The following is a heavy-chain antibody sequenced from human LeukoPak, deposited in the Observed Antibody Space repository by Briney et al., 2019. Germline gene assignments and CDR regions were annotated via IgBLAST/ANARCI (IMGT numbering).Heavy chain of an antibody. CDR1: GGSVSSGSYY. CDR2: TYYSGST. J-gene: IGHJ2*01. Sequence: SETLSLTCTVSGGSVSSGSYYWSWIRQPPGKGLEWIGYTYYSGSTNYNPSLKSRVTISVDTSKNQFSLKLSSVTAADTAVYYCARLFSGLYWYFDLWGRGTLVTVSS. CDR3: ARLFSGLYWYFDL. D-gene: IGHD6-19*01. V-gene: IGHV4-61*01.